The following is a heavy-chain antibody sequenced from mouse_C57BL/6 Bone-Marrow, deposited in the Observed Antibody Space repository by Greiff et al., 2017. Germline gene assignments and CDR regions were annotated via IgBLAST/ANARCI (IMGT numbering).Heavy chain of an antibody. V-gene: IGHV1-85*01. Sequence: QVHVKQSGPELVKPGASVKLSCKASGYTFTSYDINWVKQRPGQGLEWIGWIYPRDGSTKYNEKFKGKATLTVDTSSSTAYMELHSLTSEDSAVYFCARGAGRYYWGQGTTLTVSS. CDR1: GYTFTSYD. D-gene: IGHD4-1*01. CDR3: ARGAGRYY. J-gene: IGHJ2*01. CDR2: IYPRDGST.